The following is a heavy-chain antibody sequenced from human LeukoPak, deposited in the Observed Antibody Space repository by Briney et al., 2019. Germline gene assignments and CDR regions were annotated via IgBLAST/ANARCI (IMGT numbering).Heavy chain of an antibody. CDR3: ARGASYYFDY. V-gene: IGHV1-69*13. Sequence: ASVKVSCKASGGTFSSYAISWVRQAPGQGLEWMGGIIPISGTANYAQKFQGRVTITADESTSTAYMELSSLRSEDTAVYYCARGASYYFDYWGQGTLVTVSS. J-gene: IGHJ4*02. CDR1: GGTFSSYA. CDR2: IIPISGTA.